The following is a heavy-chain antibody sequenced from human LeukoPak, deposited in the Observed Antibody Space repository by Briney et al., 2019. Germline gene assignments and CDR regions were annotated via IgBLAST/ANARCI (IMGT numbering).Heavy chain of an antibody. Sequence: GSLKLSCAASGFTFSNAWMNWVRQAPGMGLEWVGRIETKADGGPTDYAAPVKGRFTISRDDSKNTLYLQMNSLKTEDTAVYYCTTNDAFDIWGQGTMVTVSS. CDR3: TTNDAFDI. CDR1: GFTFSNAW. V-gene: IGHV3-15*04. J-gene: IGHJ3*02. CDR2: IETKADGGPT.